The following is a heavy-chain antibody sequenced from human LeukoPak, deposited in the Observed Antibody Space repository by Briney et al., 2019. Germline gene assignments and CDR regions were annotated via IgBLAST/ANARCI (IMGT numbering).Heavy chain of an antibody. CDR2: INAGNGNT. CDR1: GYTFTSYA. V-gene: IGHV1-3*01. J-gene: IGHJ4*02. Sequence: GASVKVSCKASGYTFTSYAMRWVRQAPGQRLEWMGWINAGNGNTKYSQKFQGRVTITRDTSASTAYMELSSLRSEDTAVYYCARVFYGSGSYYNYFDYWGQGTLVTVSS. D-gene: IGHD3-10*01. CDR3: ARVFYGSGSYYNYFDY.